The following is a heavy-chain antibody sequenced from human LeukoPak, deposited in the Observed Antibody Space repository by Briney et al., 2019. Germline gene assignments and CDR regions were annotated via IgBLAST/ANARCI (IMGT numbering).Heavy chain of an antibody. D-gene: IGHD5-12*01. Sequence: PGGSLRLSCAASGFTFSSYGMHWVRQAPGKGLEWVAFIRYDGSNKYYADSVKGRFTISRDNSKNTLYLQMNSLRAEDTAVYYCAKMVRGYSDTQSGYFQHWGQGTLVTVSS. V-gene: IGHV3-30*02. CDR3: AKMVRGYSDTQSGYFQH. CDR2: IRYDGSNK. J-gene: IGHJ1*01. CDR1: GFTFSSYG.